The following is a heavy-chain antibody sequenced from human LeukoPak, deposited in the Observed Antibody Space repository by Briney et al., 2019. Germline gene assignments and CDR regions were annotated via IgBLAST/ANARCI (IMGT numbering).Heavy chain of an antibody. D-gene: IGHD3-22*01. CDR1: GFTFSSYA. CDR2: IYSGGST. Sequence: PGGSLRLSCAASGFTFSSYAMTWVRQAPGKGLEWVSVIYSGGSTYYADPVKGRFTISRDNSKNTLYLQMNSLRAEDTAVYYCARATMIVPLFDYWGQGTLVTVSS. V-gene: IGHV3-53*01. CDR3: ARATMIVPLFDY. J-gene: IGHJ4*02.